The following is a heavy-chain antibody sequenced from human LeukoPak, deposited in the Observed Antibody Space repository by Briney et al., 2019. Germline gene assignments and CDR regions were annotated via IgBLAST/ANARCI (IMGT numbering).Heavy chain of an antibody. Sequence: GGSLRLSCAASGFTFSSYAMSWVSQAPGKGLEWVSAISGSGGSTYYADSVKGGFTISRDNSKNTLYLQMNSLRAEDTAVYYCAKVPLGYCSSTSCYTTYYFDYWGEGTLVTVSS. J-gene: IGHJ4*02. D-gene: IGHD2-2*02. CDR3: AKVPLGYCSSTSCYTTYYFDY. V-gene: IGHV3-23*01. CDR2: ISGSGGST. CDR1: GFTFSSYA.